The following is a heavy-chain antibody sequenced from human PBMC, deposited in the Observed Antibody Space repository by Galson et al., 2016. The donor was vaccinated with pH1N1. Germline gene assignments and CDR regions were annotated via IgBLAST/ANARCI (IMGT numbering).Heavy chain of an antibody. D-gene: IGHD7-27*01. V-gene: IGHV5-51*01. Sequence: QSGAEVKKPGESLRISCMASGYSFNDYWIGWVRQMPGKGLEWMGIIYPGDSDTRYSPSFPDQVTISAHSSTTTAYLQWSSLKASDTAIYYCARELGGKFDYWGQGTLVTVSS. CDR3: ARELGGKFDY. CDR2: IYPGDSDT. CDR1: GYSFNDYW. J-gene: IGHJ4*02.